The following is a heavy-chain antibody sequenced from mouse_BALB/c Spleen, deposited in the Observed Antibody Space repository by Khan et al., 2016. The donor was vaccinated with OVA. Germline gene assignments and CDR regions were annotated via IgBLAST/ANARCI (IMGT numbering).Heavy chain of an antibody. Sequence: QVLLKQSGAELAKPGASVKMSCKASGYTFINYWILWVKQRPGQGLEWIGYINPSTAYTEYNQNFKDKATLTADKSSRTAYMQLSSLTSEDSAVYYCARRGLRWDFDYWGQGTTLTVSS. CDR1: GYTFINYW. CDR2: INPSTAYT. CDR3: ARRGLRWDFDY. V-gene: IGHV1-7*01. J-gene: IGHJ2*01. D-gene: IGHD1-1*01.